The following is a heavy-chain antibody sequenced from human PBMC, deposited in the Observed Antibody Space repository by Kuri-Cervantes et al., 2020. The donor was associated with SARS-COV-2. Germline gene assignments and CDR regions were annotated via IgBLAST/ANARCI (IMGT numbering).Heavy chain of an antibody. Sequence: GGSLRLSCTVSGYSISSDYYMSWIRQAPGKGLEWVSYISSSGSTIYYADSVKGRFTISRDNAKNSLYLQMNSLRAEGTAVYYCAREGPYCGGDCCLDYWGQGTLVTVSS. CDR1: GYSISSDYY. V-gene: IGHV3-11*04. CDR2: ISSSGSTI. D-gene: IGHD2-21*01. J-gene: IGHJ4*02. CDR3: AREGPYCGGDCCLDY.